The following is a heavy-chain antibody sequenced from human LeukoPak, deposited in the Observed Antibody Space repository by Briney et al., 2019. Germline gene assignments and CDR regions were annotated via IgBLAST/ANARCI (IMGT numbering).Heavy chain of an antibody. Sequence: SGTLSLTCTVSGGSVSSGGYYWTWIGQHPGKGLEWLGYIYYSGRTYYNPSLKSRITISLDTSENRFSLNLTSVSADDTAFYYCARSSDYGDYDWGQGTLVTVSS. J-gene: IGHJ4*02. D-gene: IGHD4-17*01. CDR2: IYYSGRT. CDR1: GGSVSSGGYY. V-gene: IGHV4-31*03. CDR3: ARSSDYGDYD.